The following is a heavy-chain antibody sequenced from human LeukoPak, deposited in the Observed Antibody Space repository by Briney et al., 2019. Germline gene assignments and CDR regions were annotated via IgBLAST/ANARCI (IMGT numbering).Heavy chain of an antibody. CDR1: GCSISSYY. D-gene: IGHD1-14*01. CDR3: ARMNPPA. V-gene: IGHV4-4*07. Sequence: PSETLSLTCRVPGCSISSYYWSWIRQPAGKGLEWIGRIYSSGSTDYNPSLKSRVTMSVDTSKNQFSLKLTSVTAGDTAVYYCARMNPPAWGQGNLVTVSS. CDR2: IYSSGST. J-gene: IGHJ5*02.